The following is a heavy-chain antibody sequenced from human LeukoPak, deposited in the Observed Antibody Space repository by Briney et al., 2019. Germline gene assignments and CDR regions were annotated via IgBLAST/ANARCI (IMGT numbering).Heavy chain of an antibody. D-gene: IGHD1-26*01. CDR3: ASLWELLNAFGI. Sequence: GGSLRLSCAASGFTFSTYAMHCVRQAPGKGLEWVAVISYDGSNKYYADSVKGRFSISRDNSKNKLYLQMNSLRAEDTAVYYCASLWELLNAFGIWGQGTMVTVSS. CDR1: GFTFSTYA. J-gene: IGHJ3*02. CDR2: ISYDGSNK. V-gene: IGHV3-30-3*01.